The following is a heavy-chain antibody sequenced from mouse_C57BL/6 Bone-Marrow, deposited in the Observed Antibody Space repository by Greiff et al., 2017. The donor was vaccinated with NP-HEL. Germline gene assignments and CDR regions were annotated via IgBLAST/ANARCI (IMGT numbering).Heavy chain of an antibody. CDR3: ARGDYYGRRIFAY. CDR2: IYPGGGYP. CDR1: GYTFTNYW. Sequence: QVQLKESGAELVRPGTSVKMSCKASGYTFTNYWLGWAKQRPGHGLEWIGDIYPGGGYPNYNEKFKGKATLTADKSSSTAYMQFSSLTSEDSAIYYCARGDYYGRRIFAYWGQGTLVTVSA. V-gene: IGHV1-63*01. D-gene: IGHD1-1*01. J-gene: IGHJ3*01.